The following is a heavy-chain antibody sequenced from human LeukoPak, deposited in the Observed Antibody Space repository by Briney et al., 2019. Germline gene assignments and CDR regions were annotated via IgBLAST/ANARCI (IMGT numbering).Heavy chain of an antibody. D-gene: IGHD5-18*01. CDR3: ARDQGYSYGSRSFDY. Sequence: RASVKVSCKASGGTFSSYAISWVRQAPGQGLEWMGGIIPIFGTANYAQKFQGRVTITADESTSTAYMELSSLRSEDTAVYYCARDQGYSYGSRSFDYWGQGTLVTVSS. CDR2: IIPIFGTA. V-gene: IGHV1-69*13. J-gene: IGHJ4*02. CDR1: GGTFSSYA.